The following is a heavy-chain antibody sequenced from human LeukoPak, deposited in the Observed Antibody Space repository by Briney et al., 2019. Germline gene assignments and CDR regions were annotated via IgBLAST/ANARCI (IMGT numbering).Heavy chain of an antibody. Sequence: GGSLRLSCAASGFSFGSYAMHWVRQAPGKGLEWVAVISNDGNIQYYVDSVKGRFTISRDNSKNTLYLQMNSLRAEDTAVYYCAKDPYYGDYWSPFYYYTDVWGKGTTVTVSS. CDR3: AKDPYYGDYWSPFYYYTDV. CDR1: GFSFGSYA. CDR2: ISNDGNIQ. V-gene: IGHV3-30*04. D-gene: IGHD4-17*01. J-gene: IGHJ6*03.